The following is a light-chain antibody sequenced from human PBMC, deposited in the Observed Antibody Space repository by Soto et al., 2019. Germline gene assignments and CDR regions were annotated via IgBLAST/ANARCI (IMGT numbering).Light chain of an antibody. J-gene: IGKJ3*01. CDR2: GAS. V-gene: IGKV1-39*01. CDR1: ENIDDY. CDR3: QQSYNAPPYT. Sequence: IQMTQSPSSLSASVGDRVTITCRASENIDDYLNWYQQKPGKAPKLLIHGASNLQGGVPSRFRATGSGTDFTPAINTLQPEDFATDYCQQSYNAPPYTVGPGTIVDLK.